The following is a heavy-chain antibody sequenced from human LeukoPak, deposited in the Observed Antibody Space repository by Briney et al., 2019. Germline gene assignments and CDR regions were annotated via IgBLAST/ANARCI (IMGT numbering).Heavy chain of an antibody. CDR2: IYSGGST. CDR3: ARTTTLRGGGY. CDR1: GFTVSSNY. J-gene: IGHJ4*02. V-gene: IGHV3-66*01. Sequence: GGSLRLSCAASGFTVSSNYMSWVRQAPGKGLEWVSVIYSGGSTYYADSVKGRFTISRDNAKNSLYLQMNSLRAEDTAVYYCARTTTLRGGGYWGQGTLVTVSS. D-gene: IGHD4-11*01.